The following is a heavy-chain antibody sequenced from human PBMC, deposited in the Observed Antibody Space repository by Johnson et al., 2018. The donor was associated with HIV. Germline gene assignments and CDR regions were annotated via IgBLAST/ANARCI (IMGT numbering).Heavy chain of an antibody. Sequence: VQLVESGGGLVQPGRSLRLSCAASGFTFDDYAMHWVRQAPGKGLEWVSGIGSNGLTIGYVDSVKGRFTISRDDATNSLYLRMDSLRTEDTALYYCAKDQNYGSYLLSFDVWGQGTMDTVSS. D-gene: IGHD3-16*01. CDR1: GFTFDDYA. CDR3: AKDQNYGSYLLSFDV. CDR2: IGSNGLTI. V-gene: IGHV3-9*01. J-gene: IGHJ3*01.